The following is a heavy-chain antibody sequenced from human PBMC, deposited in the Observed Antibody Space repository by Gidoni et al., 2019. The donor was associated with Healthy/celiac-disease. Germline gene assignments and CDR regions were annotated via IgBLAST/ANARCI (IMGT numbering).Heavy chain of an antibody. J-gene: IGHJ4*02. CDR2: ISGSGGST. D-gene: IGHD2-2*02. V-gene: IGHV3-23*01. Sequence: EVQLLESGGGLVQPGGSLRLSCAASGFTFSSYAMSWVRQAPGKGLEWVSAISGSGGSTYYADSVKGRFTISRDNSKNTLYLQMNSLRAEDTAVYYCAKGLGDIVVVPAAIGGSGALLGYWGQGTLVTVSS. CDR3: AKGLGDIVVVPAAIGGSGALLGY. CDR1: GFTFSSYA.